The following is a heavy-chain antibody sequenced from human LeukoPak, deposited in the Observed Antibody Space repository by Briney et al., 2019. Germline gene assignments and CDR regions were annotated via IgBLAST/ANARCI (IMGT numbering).Heavy chain of an antibody. CDR2: IYYSGST. J-gene: IGHJ5*02. CDR3: ARDQVPSDGNEVWFDP. Sequence: SETLSLTCTVSGVSISSYYWSWIRQPPGKGLEWIGYIYYSGSTNYNPSLRSRVTISVDTSKNQFSLKLSSVTATGTAVYYCARDQVPSDGNEVWFDPWGQGTLVTVSS. V-gene: IGHV4-59*01. D-gene: IGHD5-24*01. CDR1: GVSISSYY.